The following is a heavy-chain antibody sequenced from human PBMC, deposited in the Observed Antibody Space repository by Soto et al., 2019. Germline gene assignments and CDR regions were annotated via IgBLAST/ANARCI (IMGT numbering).Heavy chain of an antibody. V-gene: IGHV3-48*03. CDR2: IRNSGNTI. Sequence: PGGSLILSCVASGFVFKNYEMIWVRQAPGKGLEWISYIRNSGNTIYVADSMRGRFNISRDNAKNSLFLQMNSLRADDTAVYYCARDIDNRDYYYGLDVWGQGTTVTVSS. D-gene: IGHD1-20*01. J-gene: IGHJ6*02. CDR3: ARDIDNRDYYYGLDV. CDR1: GFVFKNYE.